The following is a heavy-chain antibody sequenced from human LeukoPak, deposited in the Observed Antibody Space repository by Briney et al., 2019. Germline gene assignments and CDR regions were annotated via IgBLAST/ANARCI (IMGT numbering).Heavy chain of an antibody. J-gene: IGHJ4*02. D-gene: IGHD6-19*01. Sequence: PGGSLRLSCAASGFTFSNYAMSWVCQAPGKGLEWVSGINDDGGGTYYADSVKGRFTISRDNSRNTLYLQMNSLRVEDTAVYYCTQKVGGTRPFDYWGPGTLVTVSS. V-gene: IGHV3-23*01. CDR2: INDDGGGT. CDR1: GFTFSNYA. CDR3: TQKVGGTRPFDY.